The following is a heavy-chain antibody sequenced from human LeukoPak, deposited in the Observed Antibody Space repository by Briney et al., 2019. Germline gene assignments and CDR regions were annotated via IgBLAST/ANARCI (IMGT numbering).Heavy chain of an antibody. CDR3: ARSGYSYGCLGY. J-gene: IGHJ4*02. V-gene: IGHV1-2*02. Sequence: ASVKVSCKASGYTFTGYYMHWVRQAPGQGLEWMGWINPNSGGTNYAQKFQGRVTMTRDTSISTAYMELSRLRFDDTAVYYCARSGYSYGCLGYWGQGTLVTVSS. CDR2: INPNSGGT. D-gene: IGHD5-18*01. CDR1: GYTFTGYY.